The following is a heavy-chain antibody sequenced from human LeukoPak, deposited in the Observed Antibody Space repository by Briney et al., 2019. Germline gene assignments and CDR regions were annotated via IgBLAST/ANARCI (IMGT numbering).Heavy chain of an antibody. Sequence: SETLSLTCTVSGGSISSYYWSWIRQPPGKGLEWIAQIYYSGPTNYKPSLKSRVNISVDTSKNQVSLKLTSVTAADTAVYYCARRVPAYYDTYGHPQTTGAFDIWGQGTMVIVSS. V-gene: IGHV4-59*01. J-gene: IGHJ3*02. CDR2: IYYSGPT. D-gene: IGHD3-22*01. CDR1: GGSISSYY. CDR3: ARRVPAYYDTYGHPQTTGAFDI.